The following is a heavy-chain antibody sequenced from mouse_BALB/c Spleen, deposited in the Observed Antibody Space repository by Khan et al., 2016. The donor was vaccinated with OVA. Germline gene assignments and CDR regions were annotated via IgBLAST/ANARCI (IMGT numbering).Heavy chain of an antibody. CDR2: LDPFSGGT. Sequence: VQLQQSGPELMKPGASVKISCKASGYSFTNYYIHWVIQSHGKSLEWIGYLDPFSGGTTYNQKFKGKATLTVDKSSSTAYIHLSNLTSEDSAVYYGTRHGFVAWFTYWGQGTLVTVSA. CDR3: TRHGFVAWFTY. V-gene: IGHV1S135*01. CDR1: GYSFTNYY. J-gene: IGHJ3*01.